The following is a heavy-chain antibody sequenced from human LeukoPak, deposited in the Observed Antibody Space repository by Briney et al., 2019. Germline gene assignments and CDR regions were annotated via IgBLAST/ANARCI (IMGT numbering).Heavy chain of an antibody. V-gene: IGHV4-59*01. Sequence: SETLSLTCTVSGGSLTYYYWNWIRQAPGRRLEWIGYIHDSRITNYNPSLKSRVTLSVDTSNDQLSLKLNSVTAADTAVYYCTRAEFNWFDIWGQGTRVIVSS. CDR2: IHDSRIT. CDR3: TRAEFNWFDI. CDR1: GGSLTYYY. J-gene: IGHJ5*02.